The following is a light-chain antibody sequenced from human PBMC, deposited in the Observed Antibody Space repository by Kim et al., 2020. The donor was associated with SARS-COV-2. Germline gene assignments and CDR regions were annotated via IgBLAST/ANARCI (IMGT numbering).Light chain of an antibody. CDR3: QHYDSYPYT. CDR1: QSINKW. CDR2: EAS. V-gene: IGKV1-5*01. J-gene: IGKJ2*01. Sequence: DIQMTQSRFTLSASVGDRVTITCRASQSINKWLAWYQQKPGKAPKLLIYEASTLKSGVPSRFSGSGSKTEFTLTISSLQPDDFASYYCQHYDSYPYTFGQGTKLEI.